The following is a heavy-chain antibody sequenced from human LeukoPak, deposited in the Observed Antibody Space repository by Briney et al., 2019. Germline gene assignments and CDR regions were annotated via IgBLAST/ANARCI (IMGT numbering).Heavy chain of an antibody. CDR1: GFTFSSYW. V-gene: IGHV3-7*03. Sequence: GGSLRLSCAASGFTFSSYWMSWVRQAPGKGLEWVANIKQDGSEKYYVDSVKGRFTISRDNSKNTLYLQMNSLRVEDTAVYYCAKDQTYYYDNTGYYWGQGTLVTVSS. J-gene: IGHJ4*02. D-gene: IGHD3-22*01. CDR3: AKDQTYYYDNTGYY. CDR2: IKQDGSEK.